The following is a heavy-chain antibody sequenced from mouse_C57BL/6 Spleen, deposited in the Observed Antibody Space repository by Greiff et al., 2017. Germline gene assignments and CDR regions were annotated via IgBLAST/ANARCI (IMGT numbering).Heavy chain of an antibody. D-gene: IGHD1-1*01. J-gene: IGHJ2*01. V-gene: IGHV1-42*01. CDR2: INPSTGGT. CDR1: GYSFTGYY. CDR3: ARGSGSSFDY. Sequence: EVKLQESGPELVKPGASVKISCKASGYSFTGYYMNWVKQSPEKSLEWIGEINPSTGGTTYNQKFKAKATLTVDKSSSTAYMQLKSLTSEDSAVYYCARGSGSSFDYWGQGTTLTVSS.